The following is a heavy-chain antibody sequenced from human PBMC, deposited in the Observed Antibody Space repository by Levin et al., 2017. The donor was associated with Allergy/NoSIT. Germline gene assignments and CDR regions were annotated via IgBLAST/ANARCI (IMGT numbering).Heavy chain of an antibody. CDR3: ARVAGANDDISTTYHKGTHSYYYMDV. CDR2: IYYSGST. D-gene: IGHD3-9*01. Sequence: SQTLSLTCTVSGGSINTYYWSWIRQPPGRGLDWIGYIYYSGSTNYNPSLQSRVTMSVDKSKNQFSLKLNSVTAADTAVYLCARVAGANDDISTTYHKGTHSYYYMDVWGKGTTVTVS. CDR1: GGSINTYY. J-gene: IGHJ6*03. V-gene: IGHV4-59*01.